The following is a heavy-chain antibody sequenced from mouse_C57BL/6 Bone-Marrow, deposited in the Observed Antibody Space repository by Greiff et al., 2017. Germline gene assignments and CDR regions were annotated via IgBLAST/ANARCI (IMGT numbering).Heavy chain of an antibody. D-gene: IGHD1-1*01. CDR1: GYAFTNYL. CDR3: ARSLCCSSHWYFDV. Sequence: QVQLQQSGAELVRPGTSVKVSCKASGYAFTNYLIEWVKQRPGQGLEWIGVINPGSGGTNYNEKFKGKATLTADKSSSTAYMQLSSLTSEDSAVYFCARSLCCSSHWYFDVWGTGTTVTVSS. CDR2: INPGSGGT. V-gene: IGHV1-54*01. J-gene: IGHJ1*03.